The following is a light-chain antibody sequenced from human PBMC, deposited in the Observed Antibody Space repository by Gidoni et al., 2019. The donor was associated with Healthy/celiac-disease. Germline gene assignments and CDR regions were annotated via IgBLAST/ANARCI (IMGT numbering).Light chain of an antibody. CDR2: KAS. J-gene: IGKJ1*01. CDR3: QQYNSYSQT. CDR1: QRISSW. V-gene: IGKV1-5*03. Sequence: GDRVTITCRASQRISSWLAWYQQKPGKAPKLLIYKASSLESGDPSRFSGSGSGTEFTLTISSLQPDDFATYYCQQYNSYSQTFGQGTKVEIK.